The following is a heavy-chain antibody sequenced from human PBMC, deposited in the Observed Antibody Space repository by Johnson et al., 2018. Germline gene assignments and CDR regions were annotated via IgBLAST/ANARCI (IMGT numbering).Heavy chain of an antibody. CDR1: GFTFDDYA. CDR2: ISWNSGSI. D-gene: IGHD3-10*01. Sequence: QLVETGGGLVQPGRSLRLSCAASGFTFDDYAMHWVRQAPGKGLEWVSGISWNSGSIGYADSVKGRFTISRDNAKNSLYLQMNSLRAEDTALYYCAKDMYRGRGAFDIWGQGTMVTVSS. V-gene: IGHV3-9*01. J-gene: IGHJ3*02. CDR3: AKDMYRGRGAFDI.